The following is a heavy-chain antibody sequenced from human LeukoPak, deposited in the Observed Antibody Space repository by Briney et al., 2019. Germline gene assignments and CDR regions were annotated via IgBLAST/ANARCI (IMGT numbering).Heavy chain of an antibody. J-gene: IGHJ4*02. CDR2: IYYSGST. CDR3: ARAGIAVAGSRYYFDY. D-gene: IGHD6-19*01. V-gene: IGHV4-39*07. CDR1: GGSITSTSFY. Sequence: SETLSLTCTVSGGSITSTSFYWGWIRQPPGKGLAWLGSIYYSGSTNYNPSLKSRVTISLDTSKNQFSLKLSSVTAADTAVYYCARAGIAVAGSRYYFDYWGQGTLVTVSS.